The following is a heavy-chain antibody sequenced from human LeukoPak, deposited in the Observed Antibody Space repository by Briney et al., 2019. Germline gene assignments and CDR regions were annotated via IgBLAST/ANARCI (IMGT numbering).Heavy chain of an antibody. CDR2: IRYDGSNE. CDR3: ARVYGDYTAPTDWYFDL. J-gene: IGHJ2*01. D-gene: IGHD4-17*01. Sequence: GGSLRLSCATSGFTFSDYGMHWVRQAPGKGLEWVAFIRYDGSNEYYADSVKGRFTISRDNSKNTLSLQMNSLRGDDTAVYYCARVYGDYTAPTDWYFDLWGRGTLVTVSS. CDR1: GFTFSDYG. V-gene: IGHV3-30*02.